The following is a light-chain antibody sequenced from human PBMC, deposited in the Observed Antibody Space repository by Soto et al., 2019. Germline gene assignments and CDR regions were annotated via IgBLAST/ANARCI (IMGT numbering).Light chain of an antibody. V-gene: IGKV1-13*02. CDR1: QGISSA. J-gene: IGKJ3*01. CDR2: DAS. CDR3: TQFNSYPS. Sequence: AIQLTQSPSSLSASVGDRVTITCRASQGISSALAWYQQKPGKAPKLLIYDASSLESGVPSRFSGSGSGTDFTLTISSLQPEAFATYYCTQFNSYPSFGPGTKVDIK.